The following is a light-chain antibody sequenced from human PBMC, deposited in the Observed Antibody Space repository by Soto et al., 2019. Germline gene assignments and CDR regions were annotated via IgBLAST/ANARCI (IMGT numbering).Light chain of an antibody. Sequence: EIVLMQSPGTLSLSPGERATLSCRASQSVSNNYVAWYQQKPGQAPRLLIAGASSRATGIPDRFSGSGSGTDFTITISRLEPEDFALYYCQQHGSAPPLTCGGGTKVEIK. CDR3: QQHGSAPPLT. V-gene: IGKV3-20*01. CDR2: GAS. CDR1: QSVSNNY. J-gene: IGKJ4*01.